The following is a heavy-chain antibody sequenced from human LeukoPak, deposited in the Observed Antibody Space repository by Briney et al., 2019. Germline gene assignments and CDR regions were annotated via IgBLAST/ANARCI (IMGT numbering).Heavy chain of an antibody. V-gene: IGHV4-4*07. D-gene: IGHD1-14*01. CDR2: IYASGST. J-gene: IGHJ4*02. CDR1: GGSISTYY. CDR3: ARSISGGAPFFDY. Sequence: SETLSLTCTVSGGSISTYYWSWIRQPAGKGLEWIGRIYASGSTNYNPSLKSRVTMSVDTSKYQFSLKLSSVTAADTAVYYCARSISGGAPFFDYWGQGTLVTVSS.